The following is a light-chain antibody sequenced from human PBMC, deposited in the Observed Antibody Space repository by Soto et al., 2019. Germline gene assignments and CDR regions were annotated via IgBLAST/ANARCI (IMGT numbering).Light chain of an antibody. V-gene: IGLV2-14*03. Sequence: QSALTQPASVSGSPGQSITISCTGTSSDVGGYKYVSWYQQHPGKAPKLMIYEVRNRPSGVSNRFSGSKSGNTASLTISGLQAEGEADYYCLSFTSSNTWVFGGGTKLTVL. J-gene: IGLJ3*02. CDR2: EVR. CDR3: LSFTSSNTWV. CDR1: SSDVGGYKY.